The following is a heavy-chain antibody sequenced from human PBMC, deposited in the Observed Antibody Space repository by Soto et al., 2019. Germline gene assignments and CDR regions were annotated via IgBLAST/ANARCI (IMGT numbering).Heavy chain of an antibody. V-gene: IGHV6-1*01. CDR3: ARGGVTLVRRVTPYNWFDP. J-gene: IGHJ5*02. CDR2: TYYRSKWFF. Sequence: SQTLSLTCAISGDSVSSKSATWNWIRQSPSRGLEWLGRTYYRSKWFFDYAVSVKSRITINPDTSKNQFSLHLNPVTPEDTALYYCARGGVTLVRRVTPYNWFDPRGQGTLVTVSS. CDR1: GDSVSSKSAT. D-gene: IGHD3-10*01.